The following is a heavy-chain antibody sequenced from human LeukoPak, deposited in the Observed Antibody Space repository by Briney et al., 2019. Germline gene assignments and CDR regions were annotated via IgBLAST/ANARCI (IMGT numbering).Heavy chain of an antibody. D-gene: IGHD2-2*01. CDR2: IYYTGNA. CDR3: AREKACSTTSCYAFDI. CDR1: GASISSGGFL. V-gene: IGHV4-31*03. J-gene: IGHJ3*02. Sequence: SETLSLTCTVSGASISSGGFLWHWIRQLPGMDLEWIGNIYYTGNAGYNPSLKSRVTISGDTSMNQFSLKLTSVTAADTAVYYCAREKACSTTSCYAFDIGGQGTLVTVSS.